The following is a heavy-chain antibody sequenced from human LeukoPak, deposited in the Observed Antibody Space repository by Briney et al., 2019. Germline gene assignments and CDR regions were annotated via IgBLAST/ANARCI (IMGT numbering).Heavy chain of an antibody. J-gene: IGHJ5*02. CDR2: INPNSGGT. D-gene: IGHD2-21*02. CDR3: ASSTCGGDCSNWFDP. V-gene: IGHV1-2*02. Sequence: ASVKVSCKASGGTFSSYAISWVRQAPGQGLEWMGWINPNSGGTNYAQKFQGRVTMSRDTSISTAYMELSRLRSDDTAVYYCASSTCGGDCSNWFDPWGQGTLVTVSS. CDR1: GGTFSSYA.